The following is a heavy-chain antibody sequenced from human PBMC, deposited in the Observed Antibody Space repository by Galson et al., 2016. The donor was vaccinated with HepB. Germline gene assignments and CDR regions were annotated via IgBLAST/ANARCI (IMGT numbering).Heavy chain of an antibody. J-gene: IGHJ4*02. CDR2: INWNGGIV. CDR1: GFTFDDYA. CDR3: ARDGGVKVGGDY. V-gene: IGHV3-9*01. Sequence: SLRLSCAASGFTFDDYAMHWVRQPPGKGLEWVSSINWNGGIVHYADSVKGRFSISRDSSKNTLYLQMNSLRAEDTAVYYCARDGGVKVGGDYWGQGTLVTVSS. D-gene: IGHD1-26*01.